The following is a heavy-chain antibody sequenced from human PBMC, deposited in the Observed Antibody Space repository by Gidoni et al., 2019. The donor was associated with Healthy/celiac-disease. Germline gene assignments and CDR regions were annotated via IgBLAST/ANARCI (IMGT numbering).Heavy chain of an antibody. D-gene: IGHD6-13*01. V-gene: IGHV3-48*01. CDR1: GFTFSSYS. CDR2: ISSSSSTI. CDR3: ARDQEGEQQPSFDY. Sequence: EVQLVESGGGLVQPGGSLRLSCAASGFTFSSYSMNWVRQAPGKGLEWVSYISSSSSTIYYADSVKGRFTISRDNAKNSLYLQMNSLRAEDTAVYYCARDQEGEQQPSFDYWGQGTLVTVSS. J-gene: IGHJ4*02.